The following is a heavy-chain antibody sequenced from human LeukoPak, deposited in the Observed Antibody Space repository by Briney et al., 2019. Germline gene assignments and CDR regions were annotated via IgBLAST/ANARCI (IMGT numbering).Heavy chain of an antibody. V-gene: IGHV1-69*13. D-gene: IGHD4-23*01. CDR1: GGTFNSYA. J-gene: IGHJ6*03. CDR2: IIPIFGTA. Sequence: GASVKVSCKASGGTFNSYAVSWVRQAPGQGLEWMGGIIPIFGTANYAQKFQGRVTITADESTSTAYMELSSLRSEDTAVYYCARAGGGNSREYYYYYMDVWGKGTTVTVSS. CDR3: ARAGGGNSREYYYYYMDV.